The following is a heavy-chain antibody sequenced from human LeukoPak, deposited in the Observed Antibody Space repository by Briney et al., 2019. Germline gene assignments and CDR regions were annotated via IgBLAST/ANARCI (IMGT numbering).Heavy chain of an antibody. J-gene: IGHJ3*02. D-gene: IGHD3-10*01. CDR1: GFTFSSYE. CDR2: ISSGAATI. CDR3: AREGKGITPDAFDI. Sequence: PGGSLRLSCSASGFTFSSYEMNWVRQAPGKGLEWVSSISSGAATIYYTDSVQGRFTISRDNAKNSLFLQMNSLRAEDTAVYYCAREGKGITPDAFDIWGQGTMVTVSS. V-gene: IGHV3-48*03.